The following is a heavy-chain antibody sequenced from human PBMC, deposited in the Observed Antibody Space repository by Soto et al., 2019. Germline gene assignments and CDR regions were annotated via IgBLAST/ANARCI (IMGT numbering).Heavy chain of an antibody. D-gene: IGHD2-15*01. V-gene: IGHV3-49*03. J-gene: IGHJ4*02. Sequence: GGSLRLSCTASGFTFGNYAMSWFRQAPGKGLEWVGFIRSKAYGGTTEYAASVKGRFTISRDDSKSIAYLQMNSLKTEDTAVYYCTRGRYCSGGSCYYDYWGQGTLVTVSS. CDR3: TRGRYCSGGSCYYDY. CDR1: GFTFGNYA. CDR2: IRSKAYGGTT.